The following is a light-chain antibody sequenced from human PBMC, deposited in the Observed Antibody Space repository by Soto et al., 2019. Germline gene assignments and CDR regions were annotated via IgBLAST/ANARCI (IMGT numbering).Light chain of an antibody. CDR2: AAS. CDR3: QQSYSVPCT. CDR1: QSISSF. Sequence: DIQMTQSPSSLSASVGDRVTITCRASQSISSFLNWYQQKPGKAPKPLIYAASSLQSGVPARFRGRGSGIYFTLTNSSLQPEHFANYNRQQSYSVPCTFSQGTKLQIK. V-gene: IGKV1-39*01. J-gene: IGKJ2*02.